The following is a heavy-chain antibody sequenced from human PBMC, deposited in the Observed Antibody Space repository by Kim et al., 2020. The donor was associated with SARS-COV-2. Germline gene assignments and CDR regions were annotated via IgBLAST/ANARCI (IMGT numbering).Heavy chain of an antibody. CDR2: ISGGASNT. V-gene: IGHV3-23*01. CDR1: GFTFSDHV. CDR3: TRGTTTSVHFYYCLDV. J-gene: IGHJ6*03. Sequence: GGSLRLSCAASGFTFSDHVMAWVRQSPEKGLEWVSAISGGASNTFYAESLKGRFTISRDNSKHTLYLQMNSLSPEDTAIYYCTRGTTTSVHFYYCLDVWG. D-gene: IGHD1-1*01.